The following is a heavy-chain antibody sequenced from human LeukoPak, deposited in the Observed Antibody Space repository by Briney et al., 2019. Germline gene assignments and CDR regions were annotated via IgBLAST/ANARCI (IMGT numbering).Heavy chain of an antibody. D-gene: IGHD3-10*01. Sequence: PSETLSLTCTVSGGSISSYYWSWIRQPPGKGLEWIGYIYYSGSTNYNPSLKSRVTISVDTSKNQFSLKLSSVTAADTAVYYCARDSPYYYGSGSYSYFDYXGQGTLVTVSS. CDR2: IYYSGST. CDR1: GGSISSYY. J-gene: IGHJ4*02. CDR3: ARDSPYYYGSGSYSYFDY. V-gene: IGHV4-59*01.